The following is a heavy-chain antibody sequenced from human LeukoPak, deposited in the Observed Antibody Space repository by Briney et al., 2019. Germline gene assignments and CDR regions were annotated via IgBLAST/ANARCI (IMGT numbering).Heavy chain of an antibody. CDR2: INIDGSST. V-gene: IGHV3-74*01. J-gene: IGHJ5*02. CDR1: GITLSEYW. CDR3: ARELGAAAGYNWFDP. Sequence: GGSLRLSCTASGITLSEYWMHWVRQAPGKGLVWVSRINIDGSSTSYADSVKGRFTTSRDNAKNTLYLQMNSLRAEDMAVYYCARELGAAAGYNWFDPWGQGTLVTVSS. D-gene: IGHD6-13*01.